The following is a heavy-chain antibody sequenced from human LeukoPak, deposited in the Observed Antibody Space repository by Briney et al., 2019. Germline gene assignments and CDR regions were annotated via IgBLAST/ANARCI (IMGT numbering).Heavy chain of an antibody. Sequence: PGGSLRLSCAASGFTFSSWWMTWVRQAPGKGLEWVSGISGSGGSTYYEDSVKGRFTISRDNSKNTLYLQMNSLRAEDTAVYYCAKNSGGTCYSHLDYWGQGTLVTVSS. J-gene: IGHJ4*02. D-gene: IGHD2-15*01. CDR2: ISGSGGST. CDR3: AKNSGGTCYSHLDY. V-gene: IGHV3-23*01. CDR1: GFTFSSWW.